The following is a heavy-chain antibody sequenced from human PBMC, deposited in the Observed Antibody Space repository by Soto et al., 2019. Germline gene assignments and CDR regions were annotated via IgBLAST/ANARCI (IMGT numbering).Heavy chain of an antibody. CDR2: IIPIFGTA. J-gene: IGHJ4*02. CDR3: ARVRVRFLEWLGSEG. D-gene: IGHD3-3*01. Sequence: QVQLVQSGAEVKKPGSSVKVSCKASVGTFSSYAISWVRQAPGQGLEWMGGIIPIFGTANYAQKFQGRVTITADESTSTAYMELSSLRSEDTAVYYCARVRVRFLEWLGSEGWGQGTLVTVSS. V-gene: IGHV1-69*12. CDR1: VGTFSSYA.